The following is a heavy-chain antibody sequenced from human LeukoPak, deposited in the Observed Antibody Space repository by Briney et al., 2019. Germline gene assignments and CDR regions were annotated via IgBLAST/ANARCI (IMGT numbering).Heavy chain of an antibody. J-gene: IGHJ4*02. CDR3: ARDRDLTGGFDY. V-gene: IGHV4-59*01. CDR1: GGSISSYY. Sequence: SETLSLTCTVSGGSISSYYWSWIRQPPGKGLEWIGYIYYSGSTNYNPSLTSRVTISVDTSKNQFSLKLSSVTAADTAVYYCARDRDLTGGFDYWGQGTLVTVSS. D-gene: IGHD7-27*01. CDR2: IYYSGST.